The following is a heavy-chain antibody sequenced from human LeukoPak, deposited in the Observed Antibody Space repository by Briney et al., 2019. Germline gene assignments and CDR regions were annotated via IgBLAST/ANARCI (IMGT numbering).Heavy chain of an antibody. CDR1: GDSIRSGTYY. CDR2: IYYSGST. J-gene: IGHJ4*02. CDR3: ARLRQDYYYDSSGSSSYFDY. D-gene: IGHD3-22*01. V-gene: IGHV4-39*01. Sequence: PSETLSLTCKASGDSIRSGTYYWGWIRQPPGKGLEWIGSIYYSGSTYYNPSLKSRFTISVDTSKSQFSLKLSSVTAADTAVYYCARLRQDYYYDSSGSSSYFDYWGQGTLVTVSS.